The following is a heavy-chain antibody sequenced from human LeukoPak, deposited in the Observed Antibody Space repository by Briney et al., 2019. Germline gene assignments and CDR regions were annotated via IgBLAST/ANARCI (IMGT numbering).Heavy chain of an antibody. V-gene: IGHV4-4*07. Sequence: TPSETLSLTCTVSGGSINNYYWSWVRQPAGKGLEWIGRIYTSGSTNYNPSLKSRVTISVDKSKNQFSLKLSSVTAADTAVYYCASSPVNIAAAGRYWGQGTLVTVSS. CDR2: IYTSGST. J-gene: IGHJ4*02. CDR1: GGSINNYY. D-gene: IGHD6-13*01. CDR3: ASSPVNIAAAGRY.